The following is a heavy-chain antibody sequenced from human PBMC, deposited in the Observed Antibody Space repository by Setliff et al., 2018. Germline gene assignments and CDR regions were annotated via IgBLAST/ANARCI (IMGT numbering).Heavy chain of an antibody. CDR3: AKFGPLDLTGDWAFDN. D-gene: IGHD7-27*01. CDR1: GGSFSNYY. J-gene: IGHJ4*02. V-gene: IGHV4-34*01. CDR2: INHSGST. Sequence: SETLSLTCTVYGGSFSNYYWSWIRQPPGKGLEWIGEINHSGSTNYNPSLKGRVTISVDTSKNQLPLKVNSVTAADTAVYYCAKFGPLDLTGDWAFDNWGQGTLVTVSS.